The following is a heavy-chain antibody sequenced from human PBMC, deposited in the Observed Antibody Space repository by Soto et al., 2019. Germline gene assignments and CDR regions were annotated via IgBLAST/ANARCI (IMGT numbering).Heavy chain of an antibody. CDR1: GYTFTSYG. J-gene: IGHJ5*02. Sequence: GASVKVSCKASGYTFTSYGISWVRQAPGQGLEWMGWISAYNGNTNYAQKLQGRVTMTTDTSTSTAYMELRRLRSDDTAVYYCARARLLGTGTTLRWFDPCGQRSLVPSP. V-gene: IGHV1-18*01. CDR2: ISAYNGNT. CDR3: ARARLLGTGTTLRWFDP. D-gene: IGHD3-16*01.